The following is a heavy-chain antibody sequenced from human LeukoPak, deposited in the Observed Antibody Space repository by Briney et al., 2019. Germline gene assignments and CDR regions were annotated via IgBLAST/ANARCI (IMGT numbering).Heavy chain of an antibody. CDR3: AKDATMMSLNWFDP. CDR2: ISASGGST. CDR1: GFTFSSYA. J-gene: IGHJ5*02. V-gene: IGHV3-23*01. D-gene: IGHD3-22*01. Sequence: GGSLRLSCAASGFTFSSYAMSWVRQAPGKGLEWVSVISASGGSTYYADSVKGRFTISRDNSKNTLYLQMNSLRAEDTAVYYCAKDATMMSLNWFDPWGQGTLVTVSS.